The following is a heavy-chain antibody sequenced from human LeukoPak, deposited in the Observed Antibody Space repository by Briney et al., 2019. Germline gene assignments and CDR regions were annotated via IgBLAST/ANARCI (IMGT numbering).Heavy chain of an antibody. CDR3: ARIHSRIIAARPGNPAFDY. CDR2: ISTYNDNT. CDR1: GYTFTSYD. D-gene: IGHD6-6*01. V-gene: IGHV1-18*01. Sequence: ASVKVSCKASGYTFTSYDISWVRQAPGQGLEWMGWISTYNDNTHYAQKLHGRVTMTTDTSTSTLYMELKSLRSDDTAVYYCARIHSRIIAARPGNPAFDYWGRGTLVTVSS. J-gene: IGHJ4*02.